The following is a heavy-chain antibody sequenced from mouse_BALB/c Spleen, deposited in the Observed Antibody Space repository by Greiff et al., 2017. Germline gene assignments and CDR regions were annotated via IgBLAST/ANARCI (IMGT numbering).Heavy chain of an antibody. CDR2: ISNGGGST. CDR3: AREAMDY. V-gene: IGHV5-12-2*01. CDR1: GFTFSSYT. J-gene: IGHJ4*01. Sequence: EVMLVESGGGLVQPGGSLKLSCAASGFTFSSYTMSWVRQTPEKRLEWVAYISNGGGSTYYPDTVKGRFTISRDNAKNTLYLQMTSLRSEDTAMYYCAREAMDYWGQGTSVTVSS.